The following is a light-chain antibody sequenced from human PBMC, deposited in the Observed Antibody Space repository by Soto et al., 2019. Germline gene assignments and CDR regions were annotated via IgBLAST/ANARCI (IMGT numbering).Light chain of an antibody. Sequence: DIPMTQSPSSLSASVGDRVTITCRASQGISHYLAWYQQKPGKVPKLLIYAASSLYSGVPSRFSGSGSGTDFTLTISNLQPEDVATYYCQNYNYALGTFGPGTKVDLK. CDR3: QNYNYALGT. CDR1: QGISHY. CDR2: AAS. J-gene: IGKJ3*01. V-gene: IGKV1-27*01.